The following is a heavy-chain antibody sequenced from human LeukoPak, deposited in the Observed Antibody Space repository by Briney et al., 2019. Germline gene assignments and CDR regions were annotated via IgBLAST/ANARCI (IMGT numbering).Heavy chain of an antibody. D-gene: IGHD1-26*01. CDR3: ARGLLGKVGATLTVY. CDR2: INPSGGNT. CDR1: GYTFLTYG. J-gene: IGHJ4*02. Sequence: ASVKVSCKASGYTFLTYGISWVRQAPGQGLEWMGIINPSGGNTNYAQRFQGRVTMTRNTSISTAYMELSSLRSEDTAVYYCARGLLGKVGATLTVYWGQGTLVTVSS. V-gene: IGHV1-8*02.